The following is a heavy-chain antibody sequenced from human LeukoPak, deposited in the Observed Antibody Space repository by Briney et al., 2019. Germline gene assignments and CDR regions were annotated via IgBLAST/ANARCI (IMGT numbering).Heavy chain of an antibody. CDR3: VRLLGYSRGYDPRSLYIDS. Sequence: PETLSLTCAVSGYSIANGSYWGWIRQAQGKGLEWIRSSYDRGHAHYKCSLKGRVALSTDTSKNPFSLCLTSVTAADTGLYFCVRLLGYSRGYDPRSLYIDSWGQGTLVSVSS. D-gene: IGHD1-26*01. CDR2: SYDRGHA. J-gene: IGHJ4*02. CDR1: GYSIANGSY. V-gene: IGHV4-38-2*01.